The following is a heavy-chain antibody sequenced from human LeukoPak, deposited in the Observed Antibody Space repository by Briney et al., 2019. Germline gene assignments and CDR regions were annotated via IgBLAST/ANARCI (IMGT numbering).Heavy chain of an antibody. CDR1: GFTFSNYA. V-gene: IGHV3-23*01. CDR2: ISGSGGST. J-gene: IGHJ5*02. Sequence: PGGSLRLSCAASGFTFSNYAMSWVRQAPGKGLEWVSAISGSGGSTYYADSAKGRFTISRDNSKNTLYLQMNSLRAEDTAVYYCARDYGDYGFWFDPWGQGTLVTVSS. D-gene: IGHD4-17*01. CDR3: ARDYGDYGFWFDP.